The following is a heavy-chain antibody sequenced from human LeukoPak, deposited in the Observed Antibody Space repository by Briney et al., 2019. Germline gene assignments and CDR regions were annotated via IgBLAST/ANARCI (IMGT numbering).Heavy chain of an antibody. Sequence: PSETLSLTCTVSGGTISSYYWNWIRQPPGKGLEWIGYVHYSGSTNYNPSLKSRVTISVDTSKNQFSLKLSSVTAADTAVYYCARDRGTYYVGDAFDIWGQGTMVTVSS. D-gene: IGHD3-10*02. V-gene: IGHV4-59*01. CDR3: ARDRGTYYVGDAFDI. J-gene: IGHJ3*02. CDR1: GGTISSYY. CDR2: VHYSGST.